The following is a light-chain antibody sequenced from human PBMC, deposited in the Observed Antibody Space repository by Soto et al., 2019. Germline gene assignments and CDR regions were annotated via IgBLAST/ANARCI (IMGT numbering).Light chain of an antibody. Sequence: QSALTQPRSVSGSPGQSVTISCTGTSSDVGGYNYVSWYQQHSGKAPKLMIYDVSKRPTGVPDRFSGSKSGNTASLTISGLQAEDEADYYCCSYAGSYTPRYVFGTGTKVTVL. CDR2: DVS. V-gene: IGLV2-11*01. J-gene: IGLJ1*01. CDR1: SSDVGGYNY. CDR3: CSYAGSYTPRYV.